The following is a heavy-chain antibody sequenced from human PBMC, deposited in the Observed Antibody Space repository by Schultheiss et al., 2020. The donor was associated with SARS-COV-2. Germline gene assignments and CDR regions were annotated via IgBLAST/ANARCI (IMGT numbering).Heavy chain of an antibody. CDR2: MYQNGKT. D-gene: IGHD6-6*01. CDR1: GGSVTSYIDY. Sequence: SQTLSLTCSVSGGSVTSYIDYWNWVRQSPGNGLEWIGYMYQNGKTDYNPSFKSRVTMSLDTSENQLSLRLYSVTAADTAVYYCARSHRASSYGMDVWGQGNTVTVSS. V-gene: IGHV4-61*01. J-gene: IGHJ6*02. CDR3: ARSHRASSYGMDV.